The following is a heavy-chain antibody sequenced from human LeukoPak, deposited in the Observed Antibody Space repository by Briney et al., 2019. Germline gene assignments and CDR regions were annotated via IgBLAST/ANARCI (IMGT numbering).Heavy chain of an antibody. Sequence: SETLSLTCAVYGGSFSGYYWSWIRQPPGKGLEWIGEINHSGSTNYNPSLKSRVTISVDTSKNQFSLKLGSVTAADTAVYYCARGERAGYCSSTSCDQYNWFDPWGQGTLVTVSS. D-gene: IGHD2-2*01. V-gene: IGHV4-34*01. CDR1: GGSFSGYY. J-gene: IGHJ5*02. CDR3: ARGERAGYCSSTSCDQYNWFDP. CDR2: INHSGST.